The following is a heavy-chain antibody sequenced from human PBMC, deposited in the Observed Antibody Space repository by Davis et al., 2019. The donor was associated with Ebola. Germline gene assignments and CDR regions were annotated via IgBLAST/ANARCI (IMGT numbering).Heavy chain of an antibody. CDR2: IIPIFGTA. CDR1: GYTFTSYG. J-gene: IGHJ6*03. D-gene: IGHD2-21*01. CDR3: ARSYCGGDCYYYYMDV. V-gene: IGHV1-69*13. Sequence: SVKVSCKASGYTFTSYGISWVRQAPGQGLEWMGGIIPIFGTANYAQKFQGRVTITADESTSTAYMELSSLRSEDTAVYYCARSYCGGDCYYYYMDVWGKGTTVTVSS.